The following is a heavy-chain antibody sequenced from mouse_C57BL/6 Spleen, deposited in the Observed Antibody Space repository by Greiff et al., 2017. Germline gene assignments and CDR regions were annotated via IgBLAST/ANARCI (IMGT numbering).Heavy chain of an antibody. J-gene: IGHJ4*01. CDR2: IWSGGST. CDR3: AKREDYDYYAMDY. Sequence: QVQLKASGPGLVQPSQSLSITCTVSGFSLTSYGVHWVRQPPGKGLEWLGVIWSGGSTDYNAAFISRLSISKDNSKSQVFFKMNSLQTDDTAIYYCAKREDYDYYAMDYWGQGTSVTVSS. D-gene: IGHD2-4*01. V-gene: IGHV2-4*01. CDR1: GFSLTSYG.